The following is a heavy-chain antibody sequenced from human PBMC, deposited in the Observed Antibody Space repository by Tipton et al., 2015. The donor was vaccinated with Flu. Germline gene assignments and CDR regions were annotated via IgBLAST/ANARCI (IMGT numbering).Heavy chain of an antibody. D-gene: IGHD3-10*01. CDR3: ARFSVRVESDY. Sequence: TLSLTCTVSGGSISSYYWSWIRQPAGKGLECIGRIYSSGTTNYNPSLKSRVTMSVDTSKNQFSLKMSSVTAADTAVYYCARFSVRVESDYWGQGTLVTVSS. V-gene: IGHV4-4*07. CDR1: GGSISSYY. J-gene: IGHJ4*02. CDR2: IYSSGTT.